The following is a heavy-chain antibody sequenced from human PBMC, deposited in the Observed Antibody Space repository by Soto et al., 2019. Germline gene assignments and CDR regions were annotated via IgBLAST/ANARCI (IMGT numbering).Heavy chain of an antibody. V-gene: IGHV3-21*06. Sequence: EVQLVESGGGLVKPGGSLRLSCTASGFTFRDFNMDWVRQAPGKGLEWVASITSGSSYIHYADSVMRRFAISSDNTKNSLYLQMDSLKGEDTAGYYCAWQYADFGYFDCWGQGVLVTVS. CDR3: AWQYADFGYFDC. CDR1: GFTFRDFN. J-gene: IGHJ4*02. D-gene: IGHD2-2*01. CDR2: ITSGSSYI.